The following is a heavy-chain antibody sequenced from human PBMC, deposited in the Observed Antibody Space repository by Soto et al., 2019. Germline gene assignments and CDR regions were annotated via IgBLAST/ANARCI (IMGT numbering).Heavy chain of an antibody. D-gene: IGHD3-10*01. Sequence: ASVKVSCKASGYTFTSYYMHWVRQAPGQGLEWMGIINPSGGSTSYAQKFQGRVTMTRDTSTSTVYMGLSSLRSEDTAVYYCARDFRGVNYYYYYGMDVWGQGTTVTVSS. CDR3: ARDFRGVNYYYYYGMDV. J-gene: IGHJ6*02. CDR2: INPSGGST. CDR1: GYTFTSYY. V-gene: IGHV1-46*01.